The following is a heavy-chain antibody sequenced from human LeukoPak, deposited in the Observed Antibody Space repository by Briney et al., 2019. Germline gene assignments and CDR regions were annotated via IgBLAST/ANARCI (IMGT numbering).Heavy chain of an antibody. Sequence: SETLSLTCAVYGGSVNGYYWSWIRQPPGKALEWIGEIKHDGSTKYNSSLKSRVTISIDTSKNQFSLKLSSVTAADTAVYYCAGHGLLWFGESNWFDPWGQGTLVTVSS. D-gene: IGHD3-10*01. CDR1: GGSVNGYY. J-gene: IGHJ5*02. CDR2: IKHDGST. V-gene: IGHV4-34*01. CDR3: AGHGLLWFGESNWFDP.